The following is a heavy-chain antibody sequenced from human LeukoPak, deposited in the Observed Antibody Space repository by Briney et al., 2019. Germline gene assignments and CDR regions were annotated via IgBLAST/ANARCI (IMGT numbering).Heavy chain of an antibody. D-gene: IGHD6-13*01. V-gene: IGHV4-34*01. CDR1: GGSFSGYH. CDR3: ARGYIAAAGDYFDY. J-gene: IGHJ4*02. CDR2: INHSGST. Sequence: SETLSLTCAVHGGSFSGYHWSWIRQPPGKGLEWIGEINHSGSTNYNPSLKSRVTISVDTSKNQFSLKLSSVTAADTAVYYCARGYIAAAGDYFDYWGQGTLVTVSS.